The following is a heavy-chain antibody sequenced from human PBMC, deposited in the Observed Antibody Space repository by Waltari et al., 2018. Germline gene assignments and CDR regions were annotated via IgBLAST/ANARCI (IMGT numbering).Heavy chain of an antibody. D-gene: IGHD2-21*01. CDR1: GYSISSGYY. Sequence: QVQLQESGPGLVKPSETLSLTCAVSGYSISSGYYWAWIRQPPGKGLEWIGSIYHSGSTYYNPSLKSRVTISVDTSKNQFSLKLSSVTAADTAVYYCARDDSYCGGDCYFGWFDPWGQGTLVTVSS. CDR2: IYHSGST. CDR3: ARDDSYCGGDCYFGWFDP. J-gene: IGHJ5*02. V-gene: IGHV4-38-2*02.